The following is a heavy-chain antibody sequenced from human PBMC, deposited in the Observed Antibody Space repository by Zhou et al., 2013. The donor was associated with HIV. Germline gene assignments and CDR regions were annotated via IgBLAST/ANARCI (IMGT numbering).Heavy chain of an antibody. CDR1: GYTFTSYG. D-gene: IGHD3-22*01. CDR2: ISGYNGNT. Sequence: QVQLVQSGAEVKKPGSSVKVSCKASGYTFTSYGITWVRQAPGQGLEWMGRISGYNGNTNYAQKFQGRVTMTTDTSTTTAYMELRSLRSDDTAVYYCARHVRISAIVDIKNVFDIWGQGAMVTVSS. J-gene: IGHJ3*02. CDR3: ARHVRISAIVDIKNVFDI. V-gene: IGHV1-18*01.